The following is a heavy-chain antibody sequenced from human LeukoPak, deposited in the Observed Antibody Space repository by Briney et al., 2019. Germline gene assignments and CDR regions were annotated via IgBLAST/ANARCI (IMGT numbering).Heavy chain of an antibody. D-gene: IGHD1-26*01. CDR3: AREGKGSNYVDY. CDR2: VSGSGGST. Sequence: GGSLRLSCAASGSTLSNYAMSWVRQAPGKGLAWVSSVSGSGGSTYYADPVKGRFTTSRDNSRNTLHLQMNSLRDEDTAVYYCAREGKGSNYVDYWGQGTLVTVSS. J-gene: IGHJ4*02. V-gene: IGHV3-23*01. CDR1: GSTLSNYA.